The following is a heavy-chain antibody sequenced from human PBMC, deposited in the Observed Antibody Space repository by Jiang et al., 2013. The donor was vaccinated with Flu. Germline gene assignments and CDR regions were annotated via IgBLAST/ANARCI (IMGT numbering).Heavy chain of an antibody. V-gene: IGHV4-59*08. Sequence: SGPGLVKPSETLSLTCTVSGGSISSYYWSWIRQPPGKGLEWIGYIYYSGSTNYNPSLKSRVTISVDTSKNQFSLKLSSVTAADTAVYYCARLGGGSLLWYSTTGRYFDLWGRGTLVTVSS. CDR2: IYYSGST. CDR1: GGSISSYY. CDR3: ARLGGGSLLWYSTTGRYFDL. J-gene: IGHJ2*01. D-gene: IGHD2/OR15-2a*01.